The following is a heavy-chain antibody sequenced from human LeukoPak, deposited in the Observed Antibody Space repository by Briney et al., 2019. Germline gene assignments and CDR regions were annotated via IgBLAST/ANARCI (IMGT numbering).Heavy chain of an antibody. D-gene: IGHD2/OR15-2a*01. J-gene: IGHJ4*02. CDR1: GFTFSGHG. CDR2: IWANGITK. V-gene: IGHV3-33*01. CDR3: ARDASFYADDY. Sequence: GGSLRLSCVASGFTFSGHGMHWVRQAPGKGLEWVAVIWANGITKHYADSVKGRFTISRDNSRSTLYLQMTSLTAEDTAIYYCARDASFYADDYWDQGTQVTVSS.